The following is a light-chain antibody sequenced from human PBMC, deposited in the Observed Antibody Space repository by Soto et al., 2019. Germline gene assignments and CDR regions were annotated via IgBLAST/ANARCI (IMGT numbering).Light chain of an antibody. CDR2: EVS. CDR3: SSYAGSSNFV. Sequence: QSVLTQPPSASGSPGQSVTISCTGTSSDVGAYNYVSWYQQHPGKAPKLMIYEVSQRPSGVPDRFSGSKSGNTASLTVSGLQAEDEADYYCSSYAGSSNFVFGGGTKLTVL. J-gene: IGLJ2*01. V-gene: IGLV2-8*01. CDR1: SSDVGAYNY.